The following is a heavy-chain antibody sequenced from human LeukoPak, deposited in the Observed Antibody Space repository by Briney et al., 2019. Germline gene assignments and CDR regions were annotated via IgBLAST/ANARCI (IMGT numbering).Heavy chain of an antibody. J-gene: IGHJ3*02. Sequence: ASVKVSCTASGYTFTSYAMNWVRQAPGQGLEWMGWINTNTGNPTYAQGFTGRFVFSLDTSVSTAYLQISSLKSEDTAGYYCAGPMIGDAFDIWGQGTMVTVSS. CDR3: AGPMIGDAFDI. D-gene: IGHD3-22*01. CDR2: INTNTGNP. V-gene: IGHV7-4-1*02. CDR1: GYTFTSYA.